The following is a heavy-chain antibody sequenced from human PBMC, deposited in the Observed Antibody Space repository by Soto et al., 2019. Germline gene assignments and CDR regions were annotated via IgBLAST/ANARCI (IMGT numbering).Heavy chain of an antibody. V-gene: IGHV4-31*03. Sequence: QVQLQESDAGLVKASQTLSLTCTVSGGSVSSGAYYWTWIRQRPGKGLEWIGYIYYSGSTYYSPSLKSRLSISLDTSKNQFPLGLSSVTAADTAMYYCARARLRAVYAFDIGGQGTMVTVAS. CDR1: GGSVSSGAYY. D-gene: IGHD5-12*01. CDR3: ARARLRAVYAFDI. J-gene: IGHJ3*02. CDR2: IYYSGST.